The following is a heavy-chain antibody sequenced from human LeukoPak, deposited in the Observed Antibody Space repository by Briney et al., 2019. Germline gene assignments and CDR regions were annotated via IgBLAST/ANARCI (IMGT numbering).Heavy chain of an antibody. CDR2: IYHSGST. CDR3: ARGSGSYYGGLY. J-gene: IGHJ4*02. CDR1: GGSISSSNW. Sequence: SETLSLTCAVSGGSISSSNWWSWVRQPPGKGLEWIGEIYHSGSTNYNPSLKSRVTTSVDKSKNQFSLKLSSVTAADTAVYYCARGSGSYYGGLYWGQGTLVTVSS. D-gene: IGHD3-10*01. V-gene: IGHV4-4*02.